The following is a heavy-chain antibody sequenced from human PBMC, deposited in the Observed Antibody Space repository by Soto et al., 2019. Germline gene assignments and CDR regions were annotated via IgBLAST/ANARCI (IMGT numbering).Heavy chain of an antibody. CDR1: GFTFSSYW. V-gene: IGHV3-74*01. D-gene: IGHD6-19*01. Sequence: GGSLRLSCAASGFTFSSYWMHWVRQAPGKGLVWVSRINSDGSSTSYADSVKGRFTISRDNAKNTLYLQMNSLRAEGTAVYYCAVAVAGPTAIGYWAQGTLVTVSS. CDR3: AVAVAGPTAIGY. J-gene: IGHJ4*02. CDR2: INSDGSST.